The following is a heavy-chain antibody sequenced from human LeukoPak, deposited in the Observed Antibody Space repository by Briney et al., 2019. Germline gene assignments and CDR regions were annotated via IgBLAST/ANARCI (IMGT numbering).Heavy chain of an antibody. CDR1: GFSFSSYW. V-gene: IGHV3-7*03. CDR2: IKQDGSDK. D-gene: IGHD4-23*01. Sequence: QPGGSLRLSCAASGFSFSSYWMSWVRQAPGKGLEWVANIKQDGSDKYYLTSVRGRFTISRDNAENSLFLQMNSLRVEDTAVYYCARGGGHLDCWGQGTLVTVSS. J-gene: IGHJ4*02. CDR3: ARGGGHLDC.